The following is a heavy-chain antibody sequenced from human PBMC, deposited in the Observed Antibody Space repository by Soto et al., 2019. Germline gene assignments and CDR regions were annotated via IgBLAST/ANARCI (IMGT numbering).Heavy chain of an antibody. D-gene: IGHD6-6*01. J-gene: IGHJ6*02. CDR2: IHHSGST. CDR3: ARDLRGAAPCPSYGMDV. Sequence: SETLSLTCAVSGYSISSGYYWGWIRQPPGKGLEWIGSIHHSGSTYYNPSLKSRVTISVDTSKNQFSLKLSSVTAADTAVYYCARDLRGAAPCPSYGMDVWGQGTTVTVSS. V-gene: IGHV4-38-2*02. CDR1: GYSISSGYY.